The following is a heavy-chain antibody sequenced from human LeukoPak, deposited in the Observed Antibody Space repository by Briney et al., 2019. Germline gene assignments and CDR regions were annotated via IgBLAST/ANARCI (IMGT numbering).Heavy chain of an antibody. Sequence: GGSLRLSCAASGFTFSSYGIHWVRQAPRKGLEWVAVIWYDGSNKYYADSVKGRFTISRDNSKNTLYLQMNRLRAEDTAVYYCARDSAAAGELPFDYWGQGTLVTVSS. V-gene: IGHV3-33*01. D-gene: IGHD6-13*01. CDR2: IWYDGSNK. CDR3: ARDSAAAGELPFDY. J-gene: IGHJ4*02. CDR1: GFTFSSYG.